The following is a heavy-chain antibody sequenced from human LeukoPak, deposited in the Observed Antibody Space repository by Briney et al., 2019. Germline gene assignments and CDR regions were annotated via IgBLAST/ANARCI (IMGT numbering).Heavy chain of an antibody. CDR2: IYSGGST. D-gene: IGHD3-16*02. CDR3: ARGLVLRLGELSFDY. Sequence: GGSLRLSCAASGFTVSSNYMSWVRQAPGKGLEWVSVIYSGGSTHYADSVKGRFTISRDNSKNTLYLQMNSLRAEDTAVYYCARGLVLRLGELSFDYWGQGTLVTVSS. V-gene: IGHV3-53*01. J-gene: IGHJ4*02. CDR1: GFTVSSNY.